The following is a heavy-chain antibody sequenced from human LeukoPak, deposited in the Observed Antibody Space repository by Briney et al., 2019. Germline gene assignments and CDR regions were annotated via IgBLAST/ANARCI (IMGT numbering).Heavy chain of an antibody. D-gene: IGHD4-17*01. V-gene: IGHV3-7*03. CDR2: IKQDGSDK. CDR1: GFTFSSHW. CDR3: ARDYADYVGYFFFDY. J-gene: IGHJ4*02. Sequence: PGGSLRLSCAASGFTFSSHWMTWVRQAPGKGLEWVANIKQDGSDKYYVDSVKGRFTISRDNAKNSLYLQMNSLRAEDTAVYYCARDYADYVGYFFFDYWGQGTLVTVSS.